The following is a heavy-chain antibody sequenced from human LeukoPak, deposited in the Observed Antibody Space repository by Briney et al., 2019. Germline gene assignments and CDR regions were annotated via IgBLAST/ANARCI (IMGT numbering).Heavy chain of an antibody. J-gene: IGHJ4*02. Sequence: SETLSLTCTVSRGSISGYYWSWIRQPAGKGLEWIGRIYTSGSTNYNPSLKSRVTMSVDTSKNQFSLKVSSVTAADTAVYYCVGDYGGNLCHYWGQGTLVTVSS. CDR2: IYTSGST. D-gene: IGHD4-23*01. V-gene: IGHV4-4*07. CDR1: RGSISGYY. CDR3: VGDYGGNLCHY.